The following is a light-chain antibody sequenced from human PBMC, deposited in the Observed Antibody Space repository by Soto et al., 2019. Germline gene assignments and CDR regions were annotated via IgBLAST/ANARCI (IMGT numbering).Light chain of an antibody. CDR2: DDN. J-gene: IGLJ1*01. CDR3: GSWDNSLSAYV. Sequence: QSVLTQPPSVSVAPGQKVTISCSGSSSNIGGNSVSWYQQPPGTAPKLLIYDDNKRPSGIPDRFSGSKSGTSATLGITGFQTGDEADYYCGSWDNSLSAYVFGTGTKVTVL. CDR1: SSNIGGNS. V-gene: IGLV1-51*01.